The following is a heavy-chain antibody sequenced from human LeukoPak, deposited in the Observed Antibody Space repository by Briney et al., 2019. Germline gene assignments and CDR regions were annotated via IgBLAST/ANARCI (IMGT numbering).Heavy chain of an antibody. CDR2: ISSSGSTI. D-gene: IGHD6-19*01. CDR3: ARDGEQWLSSWFDY. J-gene: IGHJ4*02. CDR1: GFTFSSYA. Sequence: PGGSLRLSCAASGFTFSSYAMSWVRQAPGKGLEWVSYISSSGSTIYYADSVKGRFTISRDNAKNSLYLQMNSLRAEDTAVYYCARDGEQWLSSWFDYWGQGTLVTVSS. V-gene: IGHV3-48*04.